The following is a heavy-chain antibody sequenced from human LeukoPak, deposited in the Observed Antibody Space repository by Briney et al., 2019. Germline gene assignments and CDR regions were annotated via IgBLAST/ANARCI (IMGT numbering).Heavy chain of an antibody. CDR2: INPNSGGT. V-gene: IGHV1-2*06. CDR3: ARSPRGWYLVWWFDP. CDR1: GYIFTDYY. Sequence: ASVKVSCKASGYIFTDYYMHWVRQAPGQELGWMGRINPNSGGTNYAQKFQGRVTMTRDTSISTAYMELSRLRSDDTAVYYCARSPRGWYLVWWFDPWGQGTLVTVSS. D-gene: IGHD6-19*01. J-gene: IGHJ5*02.